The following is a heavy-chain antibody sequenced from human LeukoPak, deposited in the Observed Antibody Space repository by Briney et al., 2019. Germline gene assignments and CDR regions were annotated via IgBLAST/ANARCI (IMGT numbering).Heavy chain of an antibody. CDR3: ARGDSSGWISRF. CDR2: IYTSGST. Sequence: SETLSLTCTVSGGSISSGSYYWSWIRQPAGKGLERIGRIYTSGSTNYNPSLKSRVTISVDTSKNQFSLKLSSVTAADTAVYYCARGDSSGWISRFWGQGTLVTVSS. J-gene: IGHJ4*02. V-gene: IGHV4-61*02. D-gene: IGHD6-19*01. CDR1: GGSISSGSYY.